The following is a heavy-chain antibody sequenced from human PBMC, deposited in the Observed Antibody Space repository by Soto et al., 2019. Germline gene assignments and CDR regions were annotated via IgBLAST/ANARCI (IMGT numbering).Heavy chain of an antibody. J-gene: IGHJ4*02. CDR3: ARESEDLTSNFDY. Sequence: EVQLVESGGGLVRPGGSLRLSCVASGFTFSRYSMNWVRQAPGKGLEWVSSISSTTNYIYYADSMKGRFTVSRDNAKNSVSLDMNSLSADDTAVYYCARESEDLTSNFDYWGQGTLVTVSS. V-gene: IGHV3-21*01. CDR1: GFTFSRYS. CDR2: ISSTTNYI.